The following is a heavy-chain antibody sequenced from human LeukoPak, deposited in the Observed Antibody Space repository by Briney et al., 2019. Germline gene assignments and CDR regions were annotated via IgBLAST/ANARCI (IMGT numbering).Heavy chain of an antibody. CDR3: ASIAAAGETEENFDY. J-gene: IGHJ4*02. V-gene: IGHV3-21*01. CDR2: ISSSSSYI. Sequence: PGGSLRLSCAASGFTFSSYSMNWVRQAPGKGLEWVSSISSSSSYIYYADSVKGRFTISRDNAKNSLYLQMNSLRAEDTAVYYCASIAAAGETEENFDYWGQGTLVTVSS. D-gene: IGHD6-13*01. CDR1: GFTFSSYS.